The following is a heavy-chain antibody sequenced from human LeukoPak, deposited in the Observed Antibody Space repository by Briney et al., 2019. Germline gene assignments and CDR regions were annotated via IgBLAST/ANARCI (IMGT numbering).Heavy chain of an antibody. D-gene: IGHD5-24*01. CDR3: AKEGRSLQTY. V-gene: IGHV3-7*03. J-gene: IGHJ4*02. CDR1: GFTFSNNV. Sequence: GGSLRLSCEAYGFTFSNNVMNWVRQAPGKGLEWVANIKEDGTETYYVDSVKGRFTISRDNAKNSLYLQMNSLRVEDTAVYYCAKEGRSLQTYWGQGTLVTVSS. CDR2: IKEDGTET.